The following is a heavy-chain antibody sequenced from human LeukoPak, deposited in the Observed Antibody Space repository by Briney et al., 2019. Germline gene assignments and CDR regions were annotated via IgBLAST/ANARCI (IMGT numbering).Heavy chain of an antibody. CDR3: ARDKVTSYDFWSGPSDY. J-gene: IGHJ4*02. V-gene: IGHV1-69*04. CDR1: GGTFSSYT. Sequence: SVKVSCNASGGTFSSYTISWVRQAPGPGLEWMGRTIPILGIANYAQKFQGRLTITADKSTSTAYMQLSSLISEDTAVYYCARDKVTSYDFWSGPSDYWGQGTLVTVSS. CDR2: TIPILGIA. D-gene: IGHD3-3*01.